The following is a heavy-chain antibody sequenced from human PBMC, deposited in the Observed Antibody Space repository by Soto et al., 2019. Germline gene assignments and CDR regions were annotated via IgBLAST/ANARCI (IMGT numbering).Heavy chain of an antibody. D-gene: IGHD6-19*01. CDR3: ARGYSSGQPDSHFDFDY. CDR1: GGSISSYY. Sequence: SETLSLTCTVSGGSISSYYWSWIRQPPGKGLEWIGYIYYSGSTNYNPSLKSRVTISVDTSKNQFSLKLSSVTAADTAVYYCARGYSSGQPDSHFDFDYWGQGTLVTVSS. J-gene: IGHJ4*02. V-gene: IGHV4-59*01. CDR2: IYYSGST.